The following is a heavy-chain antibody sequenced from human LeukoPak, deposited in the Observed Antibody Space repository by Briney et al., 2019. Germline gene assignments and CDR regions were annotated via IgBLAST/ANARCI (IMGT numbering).Heavy chain of an antibody. CDR2: IYDSGST. CDR1: GYSISSGHF. J-gene: IGHJ4*02. V-gene: IGHV4-38-2*02. D-gene: IGHD3-16*01. Sequence: PSETLSLTCTVPGYSISSGHFWSWIRPPPGKGLVWIGSIYDSGSTYYNPSLRSRVSVSADTSKNHFSLELSSVTAADTAVYYCASVGGGSPYWGQGTLVTVSS. CDR3: ASVGGGSPY.